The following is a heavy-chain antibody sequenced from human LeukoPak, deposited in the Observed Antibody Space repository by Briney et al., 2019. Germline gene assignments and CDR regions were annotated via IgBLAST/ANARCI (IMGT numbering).Heavy chain of an antibody. CDR1: GGSISSGGYS. Sequence: SETLSLTCAVSGGSISSGGYSWSWIRQPPGKGLEWIGYIYYSGSTNYNPSLKSRVTISVDTSKNQFSLKLSSVTAADTAVYYCASYALGNAFDIWGQGTMVTVSS. J-gene: IGHJ3*02. CDR2: IYYSGST. CDR3: ASYALGNAFDI. D-gene: IGHD3-16*01. V-gene: IGHV4-61*08.